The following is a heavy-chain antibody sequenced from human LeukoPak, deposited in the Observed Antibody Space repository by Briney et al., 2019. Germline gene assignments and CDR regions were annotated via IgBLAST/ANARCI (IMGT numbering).Heavy chain of an antibody. CDR1: GFTFSAYA. D-gene: IGHD3-22*01. V-gene: IGHV3-30-3*01. CDR3: ATHYYDSSGYYSPDY. Sequence: PGGSLRLSCAASGFTFSAYAMYWVRQAPGKGLEWVATISYDGSNKYYAESVKGRFTISRDNSKNTLYLQMNSLRAEDTAVYYCATHYYDSSGYYSPDYWGQGTLVTVSS. J-gene: IGHJ4*02. CDR2: ISYDGSNK.